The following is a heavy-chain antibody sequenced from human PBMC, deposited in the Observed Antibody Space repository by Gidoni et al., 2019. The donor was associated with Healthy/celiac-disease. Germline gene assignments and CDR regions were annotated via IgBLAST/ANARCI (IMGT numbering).Heavy chain of an antibody. CDR1: GYSFTSYW. V-gene: IGHV5-51*01. D-gene: IGHD2-15*01. CDR3: ARRQEHCSGGSCYSGGAFDI. Sequence: EVQLVQSGAEVKKPGESLKISCKGSGYSFTSYWIGRVRQMPGKGLEWMGIIYPGDSDTRYSPSFQGQVTISADKSISTAYLQWSSLKASDTAMYYCARRQEHCSGGSCYSGGAFDIWGQGTMVTVSS. CDR2: IYPGDSDT. J-gene: IGHJ3*02.